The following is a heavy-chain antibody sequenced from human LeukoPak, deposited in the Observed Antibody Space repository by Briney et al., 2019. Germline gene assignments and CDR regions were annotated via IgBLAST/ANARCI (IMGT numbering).Heavy chain of an antibody. J-gene: IGHJ2*01. CDR3: ASLRNYGLPYWYFDL. CDR2: IIPIFGTA. CDR1: AGTFSSYA. Sequence: SVKVSCKASAGTFSSYAISWVRQAPGQGLEWMGGIIPIFGTANYAQKFQGRVTITADESTSTAYMELSSLRSEDTAVYYCASLRNYGLPYWYFDLWGRGTLVTVSS. V-gene: IGHV1-69*01. D-gene: IGHD3-16*01.